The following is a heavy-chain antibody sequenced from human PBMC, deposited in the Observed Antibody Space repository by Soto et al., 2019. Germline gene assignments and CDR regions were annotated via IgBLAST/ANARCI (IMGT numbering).Heavy chain of an antibody. D-gene: IGHD3-10*01. V-gene: IGHV1-69*01. CDR2: IIPIFTRT. CDR1: GCTFSTSS. J-gene: IGHJ4*02. CDR3: ARDVVRSTAGDS. Sequence: QLQLVQSGTEVKEPGSSVKVSCKASGCTFSTSSFVWVRQGPGQGLEWMGGIIPIFTRTNFAQKFQGRVTLSADESTRTTSLELLSLTSEDTGIYYCARDVVRSTAGDSWGQGTLVTVSS.